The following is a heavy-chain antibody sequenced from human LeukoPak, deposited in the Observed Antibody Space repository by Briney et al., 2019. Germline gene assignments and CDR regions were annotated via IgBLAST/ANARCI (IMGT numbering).Heavy chain of an antibody. CDR1: GYTLTSYG. Sequence: ASVKVSCKASGYTLTSYGISWVRQAPGQGLEWMGWISAYNGNTNYAQKLQGRVTMTTDTSTSTAYMELRSLRSDDTAVYHCARGHYCTNGVCYLHYFDYWGQGTLVTVSS. CDR3: ARGHYCTNGVCYLHYFDY. V-gene: IGHV1-18*01. D-gene: IGHD2-8*01. J-gene: IGHJ4*02. CDR2: ISAYNGNT.